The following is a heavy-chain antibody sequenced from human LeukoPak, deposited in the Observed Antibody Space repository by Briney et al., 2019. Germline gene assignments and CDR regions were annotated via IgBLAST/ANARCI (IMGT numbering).Heavy chain of an antibody. CDR3: ARDSFGVRGFDH. D-gene: IGHD3-10*01. J-gene: IGHJ4*02. Sequence: ASVKVSCKASGYTFIHYYMHWVRQASGEGFEWMGIVDPSGDIATYAQKFQGRVTLTTDTSTSTFYMELSSLRSEDTAIYYCARDSFGVRGFDHWGQGTPVTVSS. CDR1: GYTFIHYY. V-gene: IGHV1-46*01. CDR2: VDPSGDIA.